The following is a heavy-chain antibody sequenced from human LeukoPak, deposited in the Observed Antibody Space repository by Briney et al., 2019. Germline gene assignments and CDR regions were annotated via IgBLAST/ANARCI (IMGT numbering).Heavy chain of an antibody. CDR1: GFTFSSYG. CDR3: AKDRPVGGLYRQIVRVNYFDY. V-gene: IGHV3-30*02. Sequence: PGGSLRLSCAASGFTFSSYGMHWVRQAPGKGLEWVAFIRYDGSNKYYADSVKGRFTISRDNSKNTLYLQMNSLRAEDTAVYYCAKDRPVGGLYRQIVRVNYFDYWGQGTLVTVSS. D-gene: IGHD6-6*01. CDR2: IRYDGSNK. J-gene: IGHJ4*02.